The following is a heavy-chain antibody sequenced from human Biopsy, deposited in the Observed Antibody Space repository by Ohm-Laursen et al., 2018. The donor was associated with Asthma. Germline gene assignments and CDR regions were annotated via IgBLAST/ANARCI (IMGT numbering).Heavy chain of an antibody. D-gene: IGHD2-2*01. V-gene: IGHV1-69*01. CDR3: ARKAGSCISRTCYSLDF. CDR1: GGTFNTYV. J-gene: IGHJ4*02. Sequence: YSVKVSCKSLGGTFNTYVIGWVRQAPGQGLEWMGGVNSVFGTTTYPQKFQDRVTITADDSTSTVYMELSSLRSEDTAVYYCARKAGSCISRTCYSLDFWGQGTLVTVSS. CDR2: VNSVFGTT.